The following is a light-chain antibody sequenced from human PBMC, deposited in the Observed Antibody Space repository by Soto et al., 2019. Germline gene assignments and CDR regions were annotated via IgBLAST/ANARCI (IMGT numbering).Light chain of an antibody. J-gene: IGLJ1*01. CDR1: SSNIGSGYE. V-gene: IGLV1-40*01. Sequence: QSVLTQPPSVSGAPGQRVTISCTGSSSNIGSGYEVHWYQQLPGTAPKLLIYGNIYRPSGVPDRFSGSKSDTSVSLAITGLQAEDEADYYCQSYDSSLSAYVFGTGTKLTVL. CDR3: QSYDSSLSAYV. CDR2: GNI.